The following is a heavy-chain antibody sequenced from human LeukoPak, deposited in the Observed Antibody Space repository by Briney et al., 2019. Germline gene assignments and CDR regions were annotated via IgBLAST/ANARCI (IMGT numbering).Heavy chain of an antibody. CDR2: IIPIFGTA. CDR1: AGTFSSYA. CDR3: ARDSKMEAAYYYYGMDV. Sequence: ASVKVSCKASAGTFSSYAISWVRQGPGQGLELMGAIIPIFGTANYAQKFQGRVTITADESTSTAYMELSSLRSEDTAVYYCARDSKMEAAYYYYGMDVWGQGTTVTVSS. D-gene: IGHD5-24*01. J-gene: IGHJ6*02. V-gene: IGHV1-69*13.